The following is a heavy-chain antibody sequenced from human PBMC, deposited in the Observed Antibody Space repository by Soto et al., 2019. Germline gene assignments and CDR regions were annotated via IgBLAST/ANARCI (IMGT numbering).Heavy chain of an antibody. D-gene: IGHD3-16*01. Sequence: QVQLVQSGAEVKKPGASVKVSCKPSGYTFTSYGISWVRQAPGQGLEWLGWISAYNGNTNYAQKLQGRVTSTTDTSTSTAYMELRSLGSDATAVDFCARDGGGDPEYYYGMDVWGQGTTVTVSS. CDR2: ISAYNGNT. J-gene: IGHJ6*02. CDR3: ARDGGGDPEYYYGMDV. V-gene: IGHV1-18*01. CDR1: GYTFTSYG.